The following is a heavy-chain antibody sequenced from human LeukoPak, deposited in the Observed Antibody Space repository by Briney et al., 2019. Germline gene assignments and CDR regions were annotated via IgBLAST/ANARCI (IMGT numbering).Heavy chain of an antibody. J-gene: IGHJ6*04. CDR3: ARSEAAAAYYYYYGMDV. D-gene: IGHD6-13*01. Sequence: SVKVSCKASGGTFSSYAVSWVRQAPGQGLEWMGGIIPIFGTANYAQKFQGRVTITADESTSTAYMELSSLRSEDTAVYYCARSEAAAAYYYYYGMDVWGKGTTVTVSS. CDR1: GGTFSSYA. V-gene: IGHV1-69*01. CDR2: IIPIFGTA.